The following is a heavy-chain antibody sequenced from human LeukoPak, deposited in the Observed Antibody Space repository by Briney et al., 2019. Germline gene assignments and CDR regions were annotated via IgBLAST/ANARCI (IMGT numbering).Heavy chain of an antibody. D-gene: IGHD3-16*01. CDR3: AREGSGGGDYFDY. V-gene: IGHV3-48*04. CDR2: ISSSSTTI. J-gene: IGHJ4*02. Sequence: GGSLRLSCAASGFTFSSYSMNWVRQAPGKGLEWVSYISSSSTTIYYADSVKGRFTISRDNAKNSLYLQMNSLRAEDMAVYYCAREGSGGGDYFDYWGQGTLVTVSS. CDR1: GFTFSSYS.